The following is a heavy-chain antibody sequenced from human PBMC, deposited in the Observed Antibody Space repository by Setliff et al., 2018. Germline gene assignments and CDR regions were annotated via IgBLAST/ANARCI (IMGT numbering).Heavy chain of an antibody. CDR1: GGSFSGHY. J-gene: IGHJ3*01. D-gene: IGHD3-3*01. V-gene: IGHV4-34*01. Sequence: SETLSLTCAVYGGSFSGHYWSWIRQSPGKGLEWIGEINHSGSTNYNPSLRSRVTVLVDTSKNQVSLRVISVTAADTAVYYCARRGVLILPGAFDVWGQGTVVTVSS. CDR3: ARRGVLILPGAFDV. CDR2: INHSGST.